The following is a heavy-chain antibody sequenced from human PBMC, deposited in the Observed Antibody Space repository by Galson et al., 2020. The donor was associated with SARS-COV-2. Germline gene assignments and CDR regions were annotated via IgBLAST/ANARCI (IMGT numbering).Heavy chain of an antibody. Sequence: ASVKVSCKASGYTFSSYDINWVRQATGQGLEWMGWINPNSGNTGYAQKFQGRVTMTRNTSISTAYMELSSLRSEDTAVYYCAIGRGCSWYEYWGQGTLVTVSS. CDR1: GYTFSSYD. CDR3: AIGRGCSWYEY. D-gene: IGHD6-13*01. V-gene: IGHV1-8*01. CDR2: INPNSGNT. J-gene: IGHJ4*02.